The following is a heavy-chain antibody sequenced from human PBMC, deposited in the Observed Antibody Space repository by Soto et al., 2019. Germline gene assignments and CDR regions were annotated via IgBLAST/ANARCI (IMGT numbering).Heavy chain of an antibody. V-gene: IGHV4-30-4*01. CDR2: IYYSGST. J-gene: IGHJ3*02. CDR3: ARVEQLWRTRKADAFDI. D-gene: IGHD5-18*01. CDR1: GGSISSGDYY. Sequence: TVSGGSISSGDYYWSWIRQPPGKGLEWIGYIYYSGSTYYNPSLKSRVTISVDTSKNQFSLKLSSVTAADTAVYYCARVEQLWRTRKADAFDIWGQGTMVTVSS.